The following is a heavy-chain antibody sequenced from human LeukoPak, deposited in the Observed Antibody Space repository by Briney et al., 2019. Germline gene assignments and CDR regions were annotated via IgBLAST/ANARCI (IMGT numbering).Heavy chain of an antibody. Sequence: ASVKVSCKASGYTFTNYYIYWVRQAPGQGLEWMGIINPSGGSTKYAQKFQGRVTMTRDTSTSTVYMELSSLRSDDTAVCYCARAYYYDSSGYYPGGDYWGQGTLVTVSS. J-gene: IGHJ4*02. CDR3: ARAYYYDSSGYYPGGDY. D-gene: IGHD3-22*01. CDR1: GYTFTNYY. V-gene: IGHV1-46*01. CDR2: INPSGGST.